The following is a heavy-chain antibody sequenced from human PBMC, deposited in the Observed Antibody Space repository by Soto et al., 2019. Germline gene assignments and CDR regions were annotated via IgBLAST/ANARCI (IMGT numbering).Heavy chain of an antibody. CDR3: AKDLTRQLAYWLDP. V-gene: IGHV1-2*02. CDR1: GFSFTGYY. CDR2: INAHSGGT. D-gene: IGHD6-6*01. Sequence: GASVKGSCKASGFSFTGYYIHWLRQAPGQGLEWMGWINAHSGGTEYAQKFQGRFTLTRDTSIATAYLTLTSLTSDDTALYYCAKDLTRQLAYWLDPWGQGTQVTVS. J-gene: IGHJ5*02.